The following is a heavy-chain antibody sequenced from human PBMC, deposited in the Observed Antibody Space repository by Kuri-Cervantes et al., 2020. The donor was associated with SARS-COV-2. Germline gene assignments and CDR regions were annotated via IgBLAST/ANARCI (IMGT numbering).Heavy chain of an antibody. Sequence: ASVKVSCKASGYTFTGYYMHWVRQAPGQGLEWMGWINPNSGGTNYAQKFQGRVPMTRDTSISTVYMELSSLRSEDTAVYYCARDFRGSNYYDSSGPHDAFDIWGQGTMVTVSS. V-gene: IGHV1-2*02. CDR2: INPNSGGT. J-gene: IGHJ3*02. CDR3: ARDFRGSNYYDSSGPHDAFDI. CDR1: GYTFTGYY. D-gene: IGHD3-22*01.